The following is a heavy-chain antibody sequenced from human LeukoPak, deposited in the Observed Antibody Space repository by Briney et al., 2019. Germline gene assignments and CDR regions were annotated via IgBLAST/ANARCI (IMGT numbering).Heavy chain of an antibody. CDR2: ISVRSNYI. CDR3: VRLRRNSDTSGYYYYYDF. CDR1: GYTFSSFS. J-gene: IGHJ4*02. V-gene: IGHV3-21*01. D-gene: IGHD3-22*01. Sequence: GGSLRLSCAASGYTFSSFSINWVRQAHGKGLEWVSSISVRSNYIYYADSVRGRFTISRDDARDSLYLQMNSLRAEDTAVYYCVRLRRNSDTSGYYYYYDFWGQGTLVTVSS.